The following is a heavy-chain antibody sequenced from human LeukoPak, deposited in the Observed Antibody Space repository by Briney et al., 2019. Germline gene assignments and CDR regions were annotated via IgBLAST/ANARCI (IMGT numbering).Heavy chain of an antibody. CDR1: GGSISSNSFH. Sequence: SETLSLTCTVSGGSISSNSFHWGWIRQPPGKGLEWIGSIDYSGSTYYNPSLKSRVTISVDTSKNQFSPKLQSVTAADTAVYYCARRLNWFDPWGQGTLVTVSS. J-gene: IGHJ5*02. D-gene: IGHD3-16*01. CDR2: IDYSGST. CDR3: ARRLNWFDP. V-gene: IGHV4-39*01.